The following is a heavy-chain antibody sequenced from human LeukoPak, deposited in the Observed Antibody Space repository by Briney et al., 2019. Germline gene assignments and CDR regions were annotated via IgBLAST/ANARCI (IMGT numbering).Heavy chain of an antibody. CDR2: ISAYNGNT. V-gene: IGHV1-18*01. Sequence: ASVKVSCKASGYTFTSYGISWVRQAPGQGLEWMGWISAYNGNTNYAQKLQGRVTMTTDTSTSTAYMELRSLRSDDTAVYYCARSHRHSSSWQFDYWGQGTLVTVSS. D-gene: IGHD6-13*01. CDR3: ARSHRHSSSWQFDY. J-gene: IGHJ4*02. CDR1: GYTFTSYG.